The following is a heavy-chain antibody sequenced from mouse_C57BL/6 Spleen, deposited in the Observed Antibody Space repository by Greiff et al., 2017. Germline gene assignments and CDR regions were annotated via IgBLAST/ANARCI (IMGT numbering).Heavy chain of an antibody. CDR1: GFTFSDYG. D-gene: IGHD1-1*01. CDR3: AKGKCYYGSSLDY. J-gene: IGHJ2*01. CDR2: ISSGSSTI. Sequence: VQLKQPGGGLVKPGGSLKLSCAASGFTFSDYGMHWVRQAPEKGLEWVAYISSGSSTIYYADTVKGRFTISRDNAKNTLFLQMTSLRSEDTAMYYCAKGKCYYGSSLDYWGQGTTLTVSS. V-gene: IGHV5-17*01.